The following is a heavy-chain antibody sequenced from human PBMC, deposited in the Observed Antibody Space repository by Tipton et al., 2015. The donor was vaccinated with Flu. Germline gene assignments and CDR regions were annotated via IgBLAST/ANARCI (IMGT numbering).Heavy chain of an antibody. D-gene: IGHD5-12*01. CDR2: IHPDASDT. V-gene: IGHV5-51*03. J-gene: IGHJ3*01. Sequence: QSGAEVKKPGESLMISCKTSGYFFTSYWIAWVRQVPGKGLEWMGMIHPDASDTRYSPSFQGHVSMSVDKSIRTAYLHVSSLKASDTAMYYCARRIVATIRAFDVWGQGTMVSVSS. CDR3: ARRIVATIRAFDV. CDR1: GYFFTSYW.